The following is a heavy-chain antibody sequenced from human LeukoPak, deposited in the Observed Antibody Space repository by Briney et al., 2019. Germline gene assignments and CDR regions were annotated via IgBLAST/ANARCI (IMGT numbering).Heavy chain of an antibody. CDR3: ARRIPSAGDAFDV. D-gene: IGHD6-19*01. CDR1: GYTFTRDW. V-gene: IGHV5-51*01. Sequence: GESLKISCKGSGYTFTRDWIAWVRQMPGKGLELMGIIYPGDSHSIYSPSFQGQVTMSADKSINTAYLQWSSLKASDTAMYYCARRIPSAGDAFDVWRQGTMVTVSS. J-gene: IGHJ3*01. CDR2: IYPGDSHS.